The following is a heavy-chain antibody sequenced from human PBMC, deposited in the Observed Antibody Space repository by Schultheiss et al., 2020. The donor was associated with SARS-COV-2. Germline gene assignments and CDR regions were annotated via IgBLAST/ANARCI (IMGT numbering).Heavy chain of an antibody. Sequence: GGSLRLSCAASGFTSSDSAMHWVRQASGKGLEWVGRIRSKANSYATAYAASVKGRFTISRDDSKNTAYLQMNSLKTEDTAMYYCTFNTAMVFGPQFYYFYGMDVWGQGTTVTVSS. CDR2: IRSKANSYAT. D-gene: IGHD5-18*01. V-gene: IGHV3-73*01. CDR3: TFNTAMVFGPQFYYFYGMDV. J-gene: IGHJ6*02. CDR1: GFTSSDSA.